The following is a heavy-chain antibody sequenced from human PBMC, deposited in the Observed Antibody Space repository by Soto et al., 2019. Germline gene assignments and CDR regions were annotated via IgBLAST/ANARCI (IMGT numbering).Heavy chain of an antibody. CDR2: IYSGGST. J-gene: IGHJ6*02. D-gene: IGHD3-16*01. Sequence: EVQLVETGGGLIQPGGSLRLSCAASGFTVSSNYMSWVRQAPGKGLEWVSVIYSGGSTYYADSVKGRFTISRDNSKNTLYLKMNSLRAEDTAVYYCARGTDYVWNGMDVWGQGTTDTVS. V-gene: IGHV3-53*02. CDR1: GFTVSSNY. CDR3: ARGTDYVWNGMDV.